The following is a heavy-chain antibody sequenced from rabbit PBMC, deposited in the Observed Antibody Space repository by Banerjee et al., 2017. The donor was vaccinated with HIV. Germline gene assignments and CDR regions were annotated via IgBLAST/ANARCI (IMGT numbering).Heavy chain of an antibody. Sequence: QEQLEEGGGGVDKTGAALRSTCAAIGVSVGFSYNMCWVRQAPGKGLEWIACIEIGSSDFTYFATWAKGRFTISKTSSTTVTLQMTSLTAADTATYFCARDGIGSGSYYFNFWGPGTLVTVS. CDR1: GVSVGFSYN. D-gene: IGHD1-1*01. J-gene: IGHJ4*01. CDR2: IEIGSSDFT. CDR3: ARDGIGSGSYYFNF. V-gene: IGHV1S45*01.